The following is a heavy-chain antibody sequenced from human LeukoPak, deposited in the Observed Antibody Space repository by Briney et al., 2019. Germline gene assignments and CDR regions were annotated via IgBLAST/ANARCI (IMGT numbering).Heavy chain of an antibody. J-gene: IGHJ5*02. CDR3: AREYYYDSSGYYFLFDP. D-gene: IGHD3-22*01. V-gene: IGHV4-59*12. CDR2: IYYSGST. CDR1: GGSISSYY. Sequence: PSETLSLTCTVSGGSISSYYWSWIRQPPGKGLEWIGYIYYSGSTYYNPSLKSRVTISVDTSKNQFSLKLSSVTAADTAVYYCAREYYYDSSGYYFLFDPWGQGTLVTVSS.